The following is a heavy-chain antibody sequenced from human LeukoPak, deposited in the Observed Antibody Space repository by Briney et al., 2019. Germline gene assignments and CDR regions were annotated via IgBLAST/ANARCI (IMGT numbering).Heavy chain of an antibody. D-gene: IGHD1-1*01. J-gene: IGHJ4*02. CDR2: IYYSGST. CDR3: ARADDDFTLFDY. CDR1: GGSISSSSYY. V-gene: IGHV4-39*01. Sequence: PSETLSLTCTVSGGSISSSSYYWGWIRQPPGKGLEWIGSIYYSGSTYYNPSLKSRVTISVDTSKNQFSLKLSSVTAADTAVYYCARADDDFTLFDYWGQGTLVTVSS.